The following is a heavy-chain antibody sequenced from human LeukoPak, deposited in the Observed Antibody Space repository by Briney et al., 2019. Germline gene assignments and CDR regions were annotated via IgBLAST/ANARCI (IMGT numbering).Heavy chain of an antibody. J-gene: IGHJ4*02. CDR3: ARGDVLYYDSSGHYDY. CDR2: ISYDGSNK. V-gene: IGHV3-30-3*01. D-gene: IGHD3-22*01. CDR1: GFTFSSYA. Sequence: QPGRSLRLSCAASGFTFSSYAMHWVRQAPGKGLEWVAVISYDGSNKYYADSVKGRFTISRDNSKNTLYLQMNSLRAEDTAVYYCARGDVLYYDSSGHYDYWGQRTLVTVSS.